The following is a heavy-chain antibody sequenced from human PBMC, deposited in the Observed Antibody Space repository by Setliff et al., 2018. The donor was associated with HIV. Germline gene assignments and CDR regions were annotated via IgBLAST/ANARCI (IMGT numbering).Heavy chain of an antibody. CDR3: AREGNYIWGNYHYTLGY. Sequence: SETLSLTCAVSGYSISSGYYWGWIRQPPGKGLEWIGRIHTSGSTNYNPSLKSRVTISLDTSKNQFSLKLSSVTAADTAVYYCAREGNYIWGNYHYTLGYWGQGTLVTVSS. J-gene: IGHJ4*02. CDR2: IHTSGST. D-gene: IGHD3-16*02. V-gene: IGHV4-38-2*02. CDR1: GYSISSGYY.